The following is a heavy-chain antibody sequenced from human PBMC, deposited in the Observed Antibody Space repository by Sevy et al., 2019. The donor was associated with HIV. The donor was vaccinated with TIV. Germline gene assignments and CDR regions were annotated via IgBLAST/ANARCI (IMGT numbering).Heavy chain of an antibody. CDR2: IKQDGSEK. V-gene: IGHV3-7*03. Sequence: GGSLRLSCAASGFTFSGYWMSWVRQAPGKGLEWVANIKQDGSEKYYVDSVKGRFTISRDNAKNSLYLQMNSLRAEDTAVYYCAREGGGSYSDAFDIWGQGTMVTVSS. J-gene: IGHJ3*02. D-gene: IGHD1-26*01. CDR3: AREGGGSYSDAFDI. CDR1: GFTFSGYW.